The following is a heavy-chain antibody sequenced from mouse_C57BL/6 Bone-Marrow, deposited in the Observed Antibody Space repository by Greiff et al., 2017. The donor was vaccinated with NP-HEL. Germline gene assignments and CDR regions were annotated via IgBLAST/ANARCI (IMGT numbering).Heavy chain of an antibody. CDR1: GYTFTSYW. Sequence: VQLQQSGAELAKPGASVKLSCKASGYTFTSYWMHWVKQRPGQGLEWIGYINPSSGYTKYNQKYKDKATVTAAKSSSKAYMQLSSLTYEDSAVYYCARRNYGKDYYAMDYWGQGTSVTVSS. V-gene: IGHV1-7*01. CDR2: INPSSGYT. CDR3: ARRNYGKDYYAMDY. D-gene: IGHD1-1*01. J-gene: IGHJ4*01.